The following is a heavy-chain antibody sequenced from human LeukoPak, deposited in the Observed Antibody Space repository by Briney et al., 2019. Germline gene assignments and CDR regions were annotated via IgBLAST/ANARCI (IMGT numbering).Heavy chain of an antibody. Sequence: SVKVSCKASGGTFSSYAISWVRQAPGQGLEWMGGIIPIFGTANYAQKFQGRVTITTDESTSTAYMELSSLRSEDTAVYYCAREAGCSSTSCYRWGYYFDYWGQGTLVTISS. J-gene: IGHJ4*02. CDR3: AREAGCSSTSCYRWGYYFDY. CDR1: GGTFSSYA. CDR2: IIPIFGTA. D-gene: IGHD2-2*02. V-gene: IGHV1-69*05.